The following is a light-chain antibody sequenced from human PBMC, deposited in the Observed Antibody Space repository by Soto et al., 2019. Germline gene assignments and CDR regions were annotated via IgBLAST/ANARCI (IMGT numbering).Light chain of an antibody. CDR1: SSDVGGYNY. J-gene: IGLJ2*01. CDR2: DVS. Sequence: QSALTQPASASGSPGQSITISCTGASSDVGGYNYVSWYQHHPGKAPKLMIYDVSNRPSGVSNRFSDSKSGNTASLIISGLQAEDEADYYCSSYTRSSTLFGGGTKLTVL. V-gene: IGLV2-14*03. CDR3: SSYTRSSTL.